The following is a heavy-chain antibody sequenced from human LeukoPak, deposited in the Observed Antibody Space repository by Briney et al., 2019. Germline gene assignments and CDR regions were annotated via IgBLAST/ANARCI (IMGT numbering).Heavy chain of an antibody. CDR2: VYSSGSL. D-gene: IGHD1-1*01. CDR1: GGSISIRNYY. Sequence: SETLSLTCTVSGGSISIRNYYWAWLRQPPGRQLEWIGSVYSSGSLHYNPSLESRATISVTTSKNQFSLKLNSVTAADTAVYYGARDRRQRDSFDFWGQGARVTVSS. CDR3: ARDRRQRDSFDF. J-gene: IGHJ4*02. V-gene: IGHV4-39*07.